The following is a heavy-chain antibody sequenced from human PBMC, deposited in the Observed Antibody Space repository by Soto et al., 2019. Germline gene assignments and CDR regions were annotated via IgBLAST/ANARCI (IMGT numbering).Heavy chain of an antibody. V-gene: IGHV4-34*01. J-gene: IGHJ5*02. D-gene: IGHD3-9*01. CDR2: INHSGST. Sequence: PSETLSLTCAVYGGSFSGYYWSWIRQPPGKGREWIGEINHSGSTNYNPSPKSRVTISVDTAKNQFSLKLSSVTAADTAVYYCAGDILTGYYNPNWFDPWGQGTLVTVSS. CDR1: GGSFSGYY. CDR3: AGDILTGYYNPNWFDP.